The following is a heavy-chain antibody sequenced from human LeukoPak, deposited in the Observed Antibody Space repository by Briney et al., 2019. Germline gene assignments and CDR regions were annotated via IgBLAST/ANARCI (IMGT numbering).Heavy chain of an antibody. CDR1: GGSISSGSYY. CDR2: TYYRGSS. Sequence: SETLSLTCTVSGGSISSGSYYWSWIRQSPGMGLERLGCTYYRGSSNYNPSLKSRVTISLDTFRNQFFLRLSSVTAADTAVYYCARGGIQLPDYWGQGTLVSVSS. CDR3: ARGGIQLPDY. D-gene: IGHD1-26*01. V-gene: IGHV4-61*01. J-gene: IGHJ4*02.